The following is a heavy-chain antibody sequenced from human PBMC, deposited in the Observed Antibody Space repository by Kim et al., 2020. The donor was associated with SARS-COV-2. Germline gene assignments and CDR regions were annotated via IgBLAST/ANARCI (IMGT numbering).Heavy chain of an antibody. CDR3: ARDMGGGYSYGYPRHDYYYGMDV. CDR1: GFTFSSYA. Sequence: GGSLRLSCAASGFTFSSYAMHWVRQAPGKGLEWVAVISYDGSNKYYADSVKGRFTISRDNSKNTLYLQMNSLRAEDTAVYYCARDMGGGYSYGYPRHDYYYGMDVWGQGTTVTVSS. V-gene: IGHV3-30*04. D-gene: IGHD5-18*01. CDR2: ISYDGSNK. J-gene: IGHJ6*02.